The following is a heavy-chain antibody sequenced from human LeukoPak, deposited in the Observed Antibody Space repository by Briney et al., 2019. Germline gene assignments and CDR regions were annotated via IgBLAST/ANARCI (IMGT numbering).Heavy chain of an antibody. CDR1: GGSISSSSYY. V-gene: IGHV4-39*01. CDR2: IYYSGST. Sequence: SETLSLTCTVSGGSISSSSYYWGWIRQPPGKGLEWIGSIYYSGSTYYNPSLKSRVTISVDTSKNQFSLKLSSVTAADTAVYYCARQYSDYGDSSPPHDYWGQGTLVTVSS. D-gene: IGHD4-17*01. CDR3: ARQYSDYGDSSPPHDY. J-gene: IGHJ4*02.